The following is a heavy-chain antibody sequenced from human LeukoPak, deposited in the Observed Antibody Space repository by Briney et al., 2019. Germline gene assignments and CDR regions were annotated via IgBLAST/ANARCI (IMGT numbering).Heavy chain of an antibody. Sequence: PSETLSLTCTVSGGSISSYYWSWIRQPPGKGLEWIGYIYYSGSTNYNPSLKSRVTISVDTSKNQFSLKLSSVTAADTAVYYCAASSGWYSHASDIWGQGTMVTVSS. V-gene: IGHV4-59*01. CDR2: IYYSGST. CDR1: GGSISSYY. D-gene: IGHD6-19*01. CDR3: AASSGWYSHASDI. J-gene: IGHJ3*02.